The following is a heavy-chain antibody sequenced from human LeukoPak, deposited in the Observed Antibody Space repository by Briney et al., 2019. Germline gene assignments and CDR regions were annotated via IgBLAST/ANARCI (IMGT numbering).Heavy chain of an antibody. V-gene: IGHV3-23*01. J-gene: IGHJ4*02. D-gene: IGHD6-13*01. CDR3: AKASRDIPAAGPSGYYFDY. CDR1: GFTFSSYG. CDR2: ISGSGGST. Sequence: GGPLRLSCAASGFTFSSYGMSWVRQAPGKGLEWVSAISGSGGSTYYADSVKGRFTISRDNSKNTLYLQMNSLRAEDTAIYYCAKASRDIPAAGPSGYYFDYWGQGTLVTVSS.